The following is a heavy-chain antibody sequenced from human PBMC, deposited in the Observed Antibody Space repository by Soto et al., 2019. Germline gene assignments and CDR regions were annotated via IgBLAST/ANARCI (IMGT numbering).Heavy chain of an antibody. CDR2: IYYSGST. J-gene: IGHJ4*02. CDR3: ARATPYQLLTDY. CDR1: GGSISSGDYY. Sequence: QVQLQESGPGLVKPSQTLSLTCTVSGGSISSGDYYWSWNRQPQGKGLEWIGYIYYSGSTYYNPSLKSRVTISLDTSKNQFSLKLSSVTAADTAVYYCARATPYQLLTDYWGQGTLVTVSS. D-gene: IGHD2-2*01. V-gene: IGHV4-30-4*01.